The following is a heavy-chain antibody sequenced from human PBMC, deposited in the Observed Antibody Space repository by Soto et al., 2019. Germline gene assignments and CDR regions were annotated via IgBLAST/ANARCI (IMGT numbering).Heavy chain of an antibody. D-gene: IGHD6-6*01. CDR3: AKDGQYRTDGFDV. J-gene: IGHJ3*01. Sequence: EAQLLESGGDWAQPGGSLRLSCAASGFTFISHAMSWVRQAPGKGLGWMAGLSRGGGTTYYADSVKGRFTISRDNSKNTLDLIMNSLKVEDTALYYCAKDGQYRTDGFDVWGQGTMVTVSS. CDR1: GFTFISHA. CDR2: LSRGGGTT. V-gene: IGHV3-23*01.